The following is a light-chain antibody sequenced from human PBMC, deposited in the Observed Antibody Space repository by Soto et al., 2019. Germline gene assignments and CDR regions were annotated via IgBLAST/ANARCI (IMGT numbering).Light chain of an antibody. CDR1: ALPKQY. V-gene: IGLV3-25*03. Sequence: SSELTQPPSVSVSPGQTARITCSGDALPKQYAYWYQQKPGQAPVLVIYKDSERPSGIPERFSGSSSGTTVTLTISGVQAEDEADYYCQSADSSGTSVFGGGTKLTVL. J-gene: IGLJ2*01. CDR2: KDS. CDR3: QSADSSGTSV.